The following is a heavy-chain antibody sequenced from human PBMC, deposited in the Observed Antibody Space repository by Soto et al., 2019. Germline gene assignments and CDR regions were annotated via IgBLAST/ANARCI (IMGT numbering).Heavy chain of an antibody. V-gene: IGHV1-45*02. J-gene: IGHJ6*02. D-gene: IGHD6-13*01. CDR2: ITPFNGNT. CDR1: GYTFTYRD. CDR3: ARSGAAAGDYYYGMDV. Sequence: SVKVSCKASGYTFTYRDLHWVRQAPGQALEWMGWITPFNGNTNYAQKFQDRVTITRDRSMSTAYMELSSLRSEDTAMYYCARSGAAAGDYYYGMDVWGQGTTVTVS.